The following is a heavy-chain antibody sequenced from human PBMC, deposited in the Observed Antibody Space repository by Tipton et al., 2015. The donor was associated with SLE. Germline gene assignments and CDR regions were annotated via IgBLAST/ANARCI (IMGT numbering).Heavy chain of an antibody. J-gene: IGHJ6*03. Sequence: LRISCAVSGGSIGSGGNSWSWIRQPPGKGLEWIGFIYDSGTTSYNPSLKSRVTISVDRSMTQFSLNLDSVTAADTAVYYCARRTYYYYMDVWGKGTTVTVSS. CDR2: IYDSGTT. V-gene: IGHV4-30-2*01. CDR1: GGSIGSGGNS. CDR3: ARRTYYYYMDV.